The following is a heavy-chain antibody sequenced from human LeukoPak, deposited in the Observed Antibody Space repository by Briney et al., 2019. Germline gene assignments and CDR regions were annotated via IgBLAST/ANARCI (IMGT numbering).Heavy chain of an antibody. V-gene: IGHV3-23*01. CDR1: GFMFSSYA. Sequence: GGSLRLSCTASGFMFSSYAMTWVRLAPGKGLDWVSTIGDSGTATFYADSVQGRFAISRDNSRNTLYLQVDSLRAEDTAVYYCAKNYGSGTYNNFPDYWGQGTLLTVSS. J-gene: IGHJ4*02. CDR3: AKNYGSGTYNNFPDY. CDR2: IGDSGTAT. D-gene: IGHD3-10*01.